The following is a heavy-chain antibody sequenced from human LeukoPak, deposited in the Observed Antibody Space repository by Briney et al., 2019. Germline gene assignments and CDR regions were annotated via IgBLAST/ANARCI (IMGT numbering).Heavy chain of an antibody. CDR1: GGSMTTHH. Sequence: PSETLSLTCTVSGGSMTTHHWNWIRQTPGKGLEWIGYVFDSGRTKENPSFKSRVTLSADTSKNQLSLRLSSVTAADTAVYYCTTIKRGNIFGYFDFWGQGILVTVSS. J-gene: IGHJ4*02. D-gene: IGHD5-18*01. CDR2: VFDSGRT. V-gene: IGHV4-59*11. CDR3: TTIKRGNIFGYFDF.